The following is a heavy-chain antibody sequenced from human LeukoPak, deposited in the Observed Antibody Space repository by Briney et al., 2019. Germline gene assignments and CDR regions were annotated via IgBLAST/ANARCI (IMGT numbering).Heavy chain of an antibody. Sequence: SETLSLTCTVSGGSISSYYWSWIRQPPGKGLEWIGYIYYSGSTNYNPSLKSRVTISVDTSKNQFSLKLSSVTAADTAVYYCAKTTIFGVALDYWGQGTLVTVSS. D-gene: IGHD3-3*01. V-gene: IGHV4-59*01. CDR2: IYYSGST. CDR3: AKTTIFGVALDY. CDR1: GGSISSYY. J-gene: IGHJ4*02.